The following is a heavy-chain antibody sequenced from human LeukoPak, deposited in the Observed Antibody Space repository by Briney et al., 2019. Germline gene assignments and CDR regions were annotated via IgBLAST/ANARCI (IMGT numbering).Heavy chain of an antibody. J-gene: IGHJ4*02. V-gene: IGHV3-7*01. D-gene: IGHD2-2*01. Sequence: GGSLRLSCEASGFTFNSHWMNWVRQAPGKGLEWLANIRPDGSEAVYVDSVRGRFTISRDNAKNLAYLQMNNLRAEDTAVYYCSGRSGSSSIYWGQGVLVTVSS. CDR1: GFTFNSHW. CDR3: SGRSGSSSIY. CDR2: IRPDGSEA.